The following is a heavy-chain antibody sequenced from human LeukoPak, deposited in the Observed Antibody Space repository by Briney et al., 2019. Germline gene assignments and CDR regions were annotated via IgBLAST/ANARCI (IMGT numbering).Heavy chain of an antibody. V-gene: IGHV4-59*12. CDR1: GGSISSYY. D-gene: IGHD1-26*01. Sequence: SETLSLTCTVSGGSISSYYWSWIRQPPGKGLEWIGYIYYSGSTNYNPSLKSRVTISVDTSKNQFSLKLSSVTAADTAVYYCATEKYTTPYYYFYMDVWGKGTTVTVSS. J-gene: IGHJ6*03. CDR3: ATEKYTTPYYYFYMDV. CDR2: IYYSGST.